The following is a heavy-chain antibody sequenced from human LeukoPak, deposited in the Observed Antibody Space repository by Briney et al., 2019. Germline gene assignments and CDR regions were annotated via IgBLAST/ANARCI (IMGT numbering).Heavy chain of an antibody. CDR3: ARGRQWLPRGYYFDY. D-gene: IGHD6-19*01. CDR2: IWYDGSNK. V-gene: IGHV3-33*01. J-gene: IGHJ4*02. Sequence: GGSLRLSCAASGFTFSSYGMHWVRQAPGKRLEWVAVIWYDGSNKYYADSVKGRFTISRDNSKNTLYLQMNSLRAEDTAVYYCARGRQWLPRGYYFDYWGQGTLVTVSS. CDR1: GFTFSSYG.